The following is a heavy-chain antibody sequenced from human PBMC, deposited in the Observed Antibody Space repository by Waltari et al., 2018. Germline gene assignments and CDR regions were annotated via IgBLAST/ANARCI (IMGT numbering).Heavy chain of an antibody. CDR3: ASGIEYSSSSEGISFDY. J-gene: IGHJ4*02. D-gene: IGHD6-6*01. CDR2: ISSSSSYI. CDR1: GFTFSSYS. V-gene: IGHV3-21*01. Sequence: EVQLVESGGGLVKPGGSLRLSCAASGFTFSSYSMNWVRQAPGKGLEWVSSISSSSSYIYYADSVKGRFTISRDNAKNSLYLQMNSLRAEDTAVYYCASGIEYSSSSEGISFDYWGQGTLVTVSS.